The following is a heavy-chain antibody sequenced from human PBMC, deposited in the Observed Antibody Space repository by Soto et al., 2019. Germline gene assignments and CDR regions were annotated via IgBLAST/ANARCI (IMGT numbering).Heavy chain of an antibody. CDR2: TYYRSKWFN. CDR1: GDSVSSNSAA. CDR3: ARANKVGANSFDI. V-gene: IGHV6-1*01. Sequence: SQTLSLTCAISGDSVSSNSAAWNWIRQAPSRGLEWLGRTYYRSKWFNDYEVSVQSRITINPDTSKNQFSLQLNSVTPEDTAVYYCARANKVGANSFDIWGQGTMVTVSS. D-gene: IGHD1-26*01. J-gene: IGHJ3*02.